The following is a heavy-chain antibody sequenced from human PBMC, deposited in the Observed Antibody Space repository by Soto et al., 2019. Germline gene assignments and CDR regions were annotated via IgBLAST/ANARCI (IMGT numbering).Heavy chain of an antibody. V-gene: IGHV4-31*03. CDR3: ARGITMVRGVIFSPYFDY. D-gene: IGHD3-10*01. CDR2: IYYSGST. Sequence: SETLSLTCTVSGGSISSGGYYWSWIRQHPGKGLEWIGYIYYSGSTYYNPSLKSRVTISVDTSKNQFSLKLSSVTAADTAVYYCARGITMVRGVIFSPYFDYWGQGTLVTVSS. CDR1: GGSISSGGYY. J-gene: IGHJ4*02.